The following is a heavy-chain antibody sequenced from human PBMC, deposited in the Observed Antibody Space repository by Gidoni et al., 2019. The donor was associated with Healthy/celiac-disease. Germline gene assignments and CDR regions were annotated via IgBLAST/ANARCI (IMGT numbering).Heavy chain of an antibody. CDR1: GYTFTSSG. V-gene: IGHV1-18*04. CDR3: ARDHGVVARKGNGCDP. J-gene: IGHJ5*02. CDR2: TRAYNGKT. Sequence: QVQLVQSGAEVKKPGASVKVSCKASGYTFTSSGISWVRQAPGQGLEGMGWTRAYNGKTKDAKNHKGRVTMPTDTPTSTAYRGVGGRRSDDTAVYYWARDHGVVARKGNGCDPGGQGIRVTVSS. D-gene: IGHD5-12*01.